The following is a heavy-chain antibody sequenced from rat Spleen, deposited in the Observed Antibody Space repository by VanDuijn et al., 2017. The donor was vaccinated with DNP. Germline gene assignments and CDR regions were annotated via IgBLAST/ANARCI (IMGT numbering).Heavy chain of an antibody. J-gene: IGHJ3*01. Sequence: EVQLVESGGGSVQPGRSMKLSCAASGFTFSNYYMAWVRQAPTKGLEWVATISTGGGNNYYGDSVKGRFTVYRDNAKSSLYLQMDSLRSEDTATYYCARHTGRYKNWFTYWGQGTLVTVSS. CDR2: ISTGGGNN. CDR3: ARHTGRYKNWFTY. CDR1: GFTFSNYY. D-gene: IGHD4-1*01. V-gene: IGHV5-25*01.